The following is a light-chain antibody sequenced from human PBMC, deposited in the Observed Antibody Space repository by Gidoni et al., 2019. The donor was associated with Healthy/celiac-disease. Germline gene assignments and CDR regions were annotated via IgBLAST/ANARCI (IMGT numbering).Light chain of an antibody. CDR3: QKYNSAPLT. J-gene: IGKJ4*01. CDR1: QGISNY. V-gene: IGKV1-27*01. Sequence: DIQLTQSPSSLSAAVGDRVTLTCRASQGISNYLAWYQKKPGKVPQLLIYAASTLPSGVPSRFSGRGSATDFTLTISSLQPEDAATYYCQKYNSAPLTFGGGTKVEIK. CDR2: AAS.